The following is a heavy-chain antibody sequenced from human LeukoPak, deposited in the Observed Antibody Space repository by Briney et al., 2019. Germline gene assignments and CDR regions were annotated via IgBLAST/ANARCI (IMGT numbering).Heavy chain of an antibody. CDR1: GFTFSSFA. D-gene: IGHD2-2*01. CDR3: AKDWSCSSASCRFDY. V-gene: IGHV3-23*01. CDR2: ISGSGGNT. Sequence: GGSLRLSCAASGFTFSSFALSWVRQAPGKGLEWVSGISGSGGNTYYADSVKGRFTISRDNSKNTLYLQMNSLRADDTAVYHCAKDWSCSSASCRFDYWGRGTLVTVSS. J-gene: IGHJ4*02.